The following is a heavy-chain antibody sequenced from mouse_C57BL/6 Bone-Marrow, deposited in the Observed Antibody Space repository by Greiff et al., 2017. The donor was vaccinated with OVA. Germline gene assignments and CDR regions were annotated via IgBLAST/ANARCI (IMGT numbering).Heavy chain of an antibody. CDR2: SRNKANDYKT. D-gene: IGHD2-3*01. CDR3: ARGYDPHWYFDV. CDR1: GLPFGDFY. J-gene: IGHJ1*03. Sequence: EVQRVDSGGGLVQSGRSLRLSFATSGLPFGDFYLEWFRQAPGRGLGGIAASRNKANDYKTEYSASVKGRFIVSRDTSQSILYLQMNALRAEDTAIYYCARGYDPHWYFDVWGTGTTVTVSS. V-gene: IGHV7-1*01.